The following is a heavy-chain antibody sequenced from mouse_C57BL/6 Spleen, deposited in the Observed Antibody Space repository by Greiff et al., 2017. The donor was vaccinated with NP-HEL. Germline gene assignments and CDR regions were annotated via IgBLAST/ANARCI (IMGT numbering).Heavy chain of an antibody. CDR2: IHPNSGST. Sequence: QVQLQQPGAELVKPGASVKLSCKASGYTFTSYWMHWVKQRPGQGLEWIGMIHPNSGSTNYNEKFKSKATLTVDKSSSTAYMQLSSLTSEDSAVYYCARSPFTTVVADYWGQGTTLTVSS. CDR3: ARSPFTTVVADY. CDR1: GYTFTSYW. V-gene: IGHV1-64*01. D-gene: IGHD1-1*01. J-gene: IGHJ2*01.